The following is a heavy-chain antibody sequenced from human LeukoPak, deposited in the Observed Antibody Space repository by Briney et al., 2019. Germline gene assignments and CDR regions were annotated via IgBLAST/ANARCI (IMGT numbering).Heavy chain of an antibody. D-gene: IGHD6-6*01. CDR3: AKDWEDSGSSSFDY. CDR1: GFTFSSYW. Sequence: GGSLRLSCAASGFTFSSYWMHWVRQAPGKGLEWVAVISSDGGHKYYADSVKGRFTISRDNSENTLYLQMNSLRPEDTAVYYCAKDWEDSGSSSFDYWGQGTLVTVSS. V-gene: IGHV3-30*18. J-gene: IGHJ4*02. CDR2: ISSDGGHK.